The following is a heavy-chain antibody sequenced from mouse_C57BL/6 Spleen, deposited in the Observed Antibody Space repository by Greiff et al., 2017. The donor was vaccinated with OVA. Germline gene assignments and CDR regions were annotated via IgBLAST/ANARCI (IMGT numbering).Heavy chain of an antibody. CDR3: ARDWDGYAMDY. CDR1: GYTFTSYW. V-gene: IGHV1-64*01. Sequence: QVQLKQPGAELVKPGASVKLSCKASGYTFTSYWMHWVKQRPGQGLEWIGMIHPNSGSTNYNEKFKSQATLTVDKSSSTAYMQLSSLTSEDSAVYYCARDWDGYAMDYWGQGTSVTGSS. CDR2: IHPNSGST. J-gene: IGHJ4*01. D-gene: IGHD4-1*01.